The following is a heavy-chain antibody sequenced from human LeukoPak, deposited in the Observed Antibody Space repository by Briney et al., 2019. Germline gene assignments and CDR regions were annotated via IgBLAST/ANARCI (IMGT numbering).Heavy chain of an antibody. V-gene: IGHV4-61*05. CDR2: IYYSGST. CDR1: GGSISSSSYY. J-gene: IGHJ4*02. Sequence: PSETLSLTCTVSGGSISSSSYYWGWIRQPPGKGLEWIGYIYYSGSTSYNPSLKSRVIISVDTSKNQLSLKLDFVTAADTAVYYCARYGSDKKHLDYWGQGTLVTVSS. CDR3: ARYGSDKKHLDY. D-gene: IGHD3-10*01.